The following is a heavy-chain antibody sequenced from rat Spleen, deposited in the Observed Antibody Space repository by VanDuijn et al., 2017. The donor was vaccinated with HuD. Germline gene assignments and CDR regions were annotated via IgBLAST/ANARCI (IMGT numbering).Heavy chain of an antibody. Sequence: EVQLVESGGGLVQPGRSMKLSCAASGFTFSDYYMAWVRQAPKKGLEWVASISFEGSGTYYGDSVKGRFTISRDNAKSTLYLQMNSLRSEDTATYFCTRGGPYIYTTDFYGVMDVWGQGASVTVSS. V-gene: IGHV5-22*01. CDR1: GFTFSDYY. J-gene: IGHJ4*01. CDR3: TRGGPYIYTTDFYGVMDV. CDR2: ISFEGSGT. D-gene: IGHD1-6*01.